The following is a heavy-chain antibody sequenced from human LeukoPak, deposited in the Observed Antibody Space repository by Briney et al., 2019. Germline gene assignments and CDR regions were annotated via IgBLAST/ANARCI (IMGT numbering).Heavy chain of an antibody. J-gene: IGHJ5*02. D-gene: IGHD3-22*01. V-gene: IGHV1-2*04. CDR1: GYTFTGYY. CDR3: ARLSYYYDSSGYKDNWFDP. Sequence: GASVKVSCKASGYTFTGYYMHWVRQAPGQGLEWMGWINPNSGGTNYAQKFQGWVTMTRDTSISTAYMELSRLRSDDTAVYYCARLSYYYDSSGYKDNWFDPWGQGTLVTVSS. CDR2: INPNSGGT.